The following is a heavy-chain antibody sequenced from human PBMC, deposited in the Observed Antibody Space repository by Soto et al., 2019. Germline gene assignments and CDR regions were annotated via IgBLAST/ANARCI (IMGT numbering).Heavy chain of an antibody. CDR3: ARASAIAAAGDYYYDMDV. J-gene: IGHJ6*02. V-gene: IGHV1-69*01. CDR2: IIPIFGTA. D-gene: IGHD6-13*01. Sequence: QVQLVQSGAEVKKPGSSVKVSCKASGGTFSSYAISWVRQAPGQGLEWMGGIIPIFGTANYAQKFQGRVTITAGESTSTAYMELSRLRSEDTAVYYCARASAIAAAGDYYYDMDVWGQGTTVTVSS. CDR1: GGTFSSYA.